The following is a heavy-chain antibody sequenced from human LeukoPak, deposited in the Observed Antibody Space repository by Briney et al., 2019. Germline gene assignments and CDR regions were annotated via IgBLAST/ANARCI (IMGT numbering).Heavy chain of an antibody. Sequence: ASVKVSCKASGYTFTGYYMHWVRQAPGQGLEWMGRINPNSGGTNYAQKFQGRVTMTRDPSISTADMEVSSLRSDDTAVYYCARDLGRDGYNYYSWGQGTLVTVSS. D-gene: IGHD5-24*01. CDR2: INPNSGGT. CDR1: GYTFTGYY. J-gene: IGHJ4*02. V-gene: IGHV1-2*06. CDR3: ARDLGRDGYNYYS.